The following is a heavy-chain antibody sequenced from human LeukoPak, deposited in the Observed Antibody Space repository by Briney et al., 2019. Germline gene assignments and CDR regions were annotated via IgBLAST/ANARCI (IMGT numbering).Heavy chain of an antibody. D-gene: IGHD3-3*01. J-gene: IGHJ4*02. Sequence: SETLSLTCTVSGGSISSSSYYWSWIRQPPGKGLEWIGYIYYSGSTNYNPSLKSRVTISVDTSKNQFSLKLSSVTAADTAVYYCARGSTLGGVDYWGQGTLVTVSS. CDR1: GGSISSSSYY. V-gene: IGHV4-61*01. CDR2: IYYSGST. CDR3: ARGSTLGGVDY.